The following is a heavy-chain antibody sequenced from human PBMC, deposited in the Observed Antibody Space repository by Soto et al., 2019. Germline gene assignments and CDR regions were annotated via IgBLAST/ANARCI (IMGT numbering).Heavy chain of an antibody. CDR1: GGSISSYY. CDR3: ARWYGGSLDY. V-gene: IGHV4-59*01. CDR2: IYYSGST. D-gene: IGHD4-17*01. J-gene: IGHJ4*02. Sequence: QVQLQESGPGLVKPSETLSLTCTVSGGSISSYYWSWIRQPPGKGPEWIGYIYYSGSTNYNPSLKGRVPISVDTSKNQCSLKLSSVHAADTAVDYCARWYGGSLDYWGQGTLVTVSS.